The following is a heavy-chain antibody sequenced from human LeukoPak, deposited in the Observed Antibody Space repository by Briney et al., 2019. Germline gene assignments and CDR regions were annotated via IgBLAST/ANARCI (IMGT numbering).Heavy chain of an antibody. V-gene: IGHV4-59*01. D-gene: IGHD7-27*01. CDR2: IYYSGST. CDR3: ARESSWGNFDY. Sequence: SEPLSLTCTVSGDPINSYYWSWIRQPPGKGLEWIGYIYYSGSTNYNPSLKSRVTISVDTSKNQFSLKLSYVTAADTAVYFCARESSWGNFDYWGQGTLVTVSS. J-gene: IGHJ4*02. CDR1: GDPINSYY.